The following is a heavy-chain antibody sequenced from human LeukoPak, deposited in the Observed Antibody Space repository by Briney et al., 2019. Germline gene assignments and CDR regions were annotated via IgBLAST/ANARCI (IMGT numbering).Heavy chain of an antibody. D-gene: IGHD3-10*01. Sequence: ASVKVSCKASGYSYITFGISWVRQAPGQGLQWMGRISVYNGDTDFAQNFQDRITMTRDTSTRTAYLELKSLRSDDTAMYYCVFRGTIPSYMDYWGQGTLVTVSS. CDR1: GYSYITFG. CDR3: VFRGTIPSYMDY. CDR2: ISVYNGDT. V-gene: IGHV1-18*01. J-gene: IGHJ4*02.